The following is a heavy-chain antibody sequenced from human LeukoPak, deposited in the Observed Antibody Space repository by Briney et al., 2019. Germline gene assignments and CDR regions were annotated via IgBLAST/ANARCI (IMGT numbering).Heavy chain of an antibody. CDR3: ARHGYCSGGSCGRWFDP. J-gene: IGHJ5*02. V-gene: IGHV4-4*09. CDR1: GGSISSYY. Sequence: SETLSPTCTVSGGSISSYYWSWIRQPPGKGLEWIGYIYSSGSTNDNPSLKSRVTISVDMSKNQFSLKLSSVTAADTAVYYCARHGYCSGGSCGRWFDPWGQGTLVTVSS. D-gene: IGHD2-15*01. CDR2: IYSSGST.